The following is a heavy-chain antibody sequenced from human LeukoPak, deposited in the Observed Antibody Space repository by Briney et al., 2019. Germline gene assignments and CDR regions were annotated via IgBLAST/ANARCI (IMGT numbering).Heavy chain of an antibody. CDR1: GFTFSSYG. CDR2: ISSSGGST. J-gene: IGHJ4*02. D-gene: IGHD3-10*01. Sequence: GGSLRLSCAASGFTFSSYGMIWVRQAPGKGLEWVSTISSSGGSTYYAESVKGRFTISRDNSRNTLYLQMNSLRAEDTALYYCAKRRFPSFGADDYWGQGTLVTVSS. V-gene: IGHV3-23*01. CDR3: AKRRFPSFGADDY.